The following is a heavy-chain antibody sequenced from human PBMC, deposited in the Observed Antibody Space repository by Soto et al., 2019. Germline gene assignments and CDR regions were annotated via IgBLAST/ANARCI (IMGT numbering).Heavy chain of an antibody. CDR1: GDSVSSNTAS. V-gene: IGHV6-1*01. D-gene: IGHD5-12*01. J-gene: IGHJ5*02. CDR3: AKGDNLGPKAGYAFDP. CDR2: TSFRSKWYN. Sequence: PSQTLSLTCAISGDSVSSNTASWNWIRQSPSRGLEWLGRTSFRSKWYNDYAVSVKSRIIINPDTSNNQFSLQLNSVTPEDTAVYFCAKGDNLGPKAGYAFDPWGQGIMVTVS.